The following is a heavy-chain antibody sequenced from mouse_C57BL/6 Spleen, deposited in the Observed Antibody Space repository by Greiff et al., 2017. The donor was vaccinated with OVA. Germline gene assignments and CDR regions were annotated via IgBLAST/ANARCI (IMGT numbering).Heavy chain of an antibody. V-gene: IGHV1-50*01. CDR2: IDPSDSYT. J-gene: IGHJ3*01. Sequence: QVQLQQSGAELVKPGASVKLSCKASGYTFTSYWMQWVKQRPGQGLEWIGEIDPSDSYTNYNQKFKGKATLTVDTSSSTAYMQLSSLTSEDSAVYYCARFRDYDGGFAYWGQGTLVTVSA. D-gene: IGHD2-4*01. CDR1: GYTFTSYW. CDR3: ARFRDYDGGFAY.